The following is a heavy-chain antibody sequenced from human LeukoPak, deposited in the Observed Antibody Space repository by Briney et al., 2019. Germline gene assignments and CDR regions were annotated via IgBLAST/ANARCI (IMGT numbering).Heavy chain of an antibody. CDR1: GFTFSSYS. CDR2: ISSSSSYI. V-gene: IGHV3-21*01. J-gene: IGHJ4*02. CDR3: ARDLGYCSCTSCPFDY. Sequence: GGSLRLSCAASGFTFSSYSMNWVRQAPGKGLEWVSSISSSSSYIYYADSVKGRFTISRDNAKNSLYLQMNSLRAEDTAVYYCARDLGYCSCTSCPFDYWGQGTLVTVSS. D-gene: IGHD2-2*01.